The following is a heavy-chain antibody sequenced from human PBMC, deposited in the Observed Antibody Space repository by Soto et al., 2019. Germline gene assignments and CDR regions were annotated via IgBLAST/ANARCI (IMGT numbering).Heavy chain of an antibody. D-gene: IGHD3-22*01. Sequence: SETLSLTCTVSGGSISSTNYYWGWIRQPPGKGLEWIGSIYYSGSTYYNPSLKSRVTISVDTSKNQFSLKLSSVTAADTAVYDFARGFTTLVILYYWAQRSLVTVSS. CDR3: ARGFTTLVILYY. CDR2: IYYSGST. J-gene: IGHJ4*02. V-gene: IGHV4-39*01. CDR1: GGSISSTNYY.